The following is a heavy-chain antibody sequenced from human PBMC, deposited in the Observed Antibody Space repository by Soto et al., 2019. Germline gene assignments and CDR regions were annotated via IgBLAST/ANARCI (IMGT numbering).Heavy chain of an antibody. J-gene: IGHJ6*02. V-gene: IGHV3-33*01. CDR3: ARDRRDSSSWYFYYGMDV. CDR2: IWYDGSNK. D-gene: IGHD6-13*01. CDR1: GFTFSSYG. Sequence: QVQLVESGGGVVQPGRSLRLSCAASGFTFSSYGMHWVRQAPGKGLEWVAVIWYDGSNKYYADSVKGRFTISRDNSKNTLYLQMNSLRAEDTAVYYCARDRRDSSSWYFYYGMDVWGQGTTVTVSS.